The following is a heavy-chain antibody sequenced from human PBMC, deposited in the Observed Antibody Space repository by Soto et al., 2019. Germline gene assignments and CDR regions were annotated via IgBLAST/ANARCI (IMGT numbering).Heavy chain of an antibody. D-gene: IGHD6-13*01. CDR1: GGTFSSYA. V-gene: IGHV1-69*06. J-gene: IGHJ4*02. Sequence: SVKVSCKASGGTFSSYAISWVRQAPGQGLEWMGGIIPIFGTANYAQKFQGRVTITADKSTSTAYMELSSLRSEDTAVYYCAREGIAAACTNVDYWGQGTLVTVSS. CDR2: IIPIFGTA. CDR3: AREGIAAACTNVDY.